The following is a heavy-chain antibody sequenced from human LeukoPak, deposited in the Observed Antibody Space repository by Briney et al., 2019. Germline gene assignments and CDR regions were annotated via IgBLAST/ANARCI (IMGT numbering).Heavy chain of an antibody. CDR2: ITFSGHNT. V-gene: IGHV3-23*01. CDR3: AKPGRDILDPTYFDY. D-gene: IGHD5-12*01. J-gene: IGHJ4*02. CDR1: GFTFSTYA. Sequence: PGGSLRLSCAASGFTFSTYAMSWVRRAPGKGLEWVSGITFSGHNTYYADSVKGRFTISRDNSKNTLSLQMNSLRADDTALYYCAKPGRDILDPTYFDYWGQGTLVTVSS.